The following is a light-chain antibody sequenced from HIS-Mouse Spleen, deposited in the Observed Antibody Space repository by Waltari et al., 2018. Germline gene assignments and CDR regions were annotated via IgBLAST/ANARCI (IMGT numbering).Light chain of an antibody. CDR1: SSDHGGYNY. CDR3: SSYTSSSTLVV. V-gene: IGLV2-14*03. Sequence: QSALTQPASVSGSPGQSITISCTGTSSDHGGYNYYPCYQQHPGKAPRLLIYDVSNRPSGVSNRFSGSKSGNTASLTISGLQAEDEADYYCSSYTSSSTLVVFGGGTKLTVL. J-gene: IGLJ2*01. CDR2: DVS.